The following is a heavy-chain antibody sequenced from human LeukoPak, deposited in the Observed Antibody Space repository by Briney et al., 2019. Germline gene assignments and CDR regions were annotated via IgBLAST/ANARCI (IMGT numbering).Heavy chain of an antibody. D-gene: IGHD3-10*01. V-gene: IGHV4-59*08. Sequence: SETLSLTCTVSGGSISSYYWSWIRQPPGKGLEWIGYIYYSGSTNYNPSLKSRVTISVDTSKNQFSLKLSSVTAADTAVYYCARVALYYGSGRPDAFDIWGQGTMVTVSS. J-gene: IGHJ3*02. CDR1: GGSISSYY. CDR3: ARVALYYGSGRPDAFDI. CDR2: IYYSGST.